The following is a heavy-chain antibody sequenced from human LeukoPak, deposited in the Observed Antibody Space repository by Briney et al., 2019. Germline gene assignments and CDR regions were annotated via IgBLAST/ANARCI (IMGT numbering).Heavy chain of an antibody. CDR2: ISSSSSII. CDR3: AKATTLDGDYVKFDY. D-gene: IGHD4-17*01. Sequence: GGSLRLSCAASGFTFSSYSMNWVRQAPGKGLEWVSYISSSSSIIHYADTVKGRFTISRDNAKNSLYLQMNSLRAEDTAVYYCAKATTLDGDYVKFDYWGQGTLVTVSS. J-gene: IGHJ4*02. CDR1: GFTFSSYS. V-gene: IGHV3-21*05.